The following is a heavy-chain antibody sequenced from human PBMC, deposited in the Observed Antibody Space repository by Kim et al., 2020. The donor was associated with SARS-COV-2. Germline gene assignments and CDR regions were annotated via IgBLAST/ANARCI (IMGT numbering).Heavy chain of an antibody. Sequence: SETLSLTCTVSGGSISSYYWSWIRQPPGKGLEWIGYIYYSGSTNYNPSLKSRVTISVDTSKNQFSLKLSSVTAADTAVYYCARDRPGYGGNAHPSGWFDPWGQGTLVTVSS. CDR2: IYYSGST. CDR1: GGSISSYY. CDR3: ARDRPGYGGNAHPSGWFDP. J-gene: IGHJ5*02. D-gene: IGHD4-17*01. V-gene: IGHV4-59*01.